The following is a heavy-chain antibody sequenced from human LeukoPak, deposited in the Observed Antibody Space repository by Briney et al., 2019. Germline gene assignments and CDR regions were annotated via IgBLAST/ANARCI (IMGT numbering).Heavy chain of an antibody. CDR3: AKDHLSGETVTTFFDY. D-gene: IGHD4-17*01. CDR2: ISYDGSNK. CDR1: GFTFSSYG. J-gene: IGHJ4*02. V-gene: IGHV3-30*18. Sequence: PGRSLRLSCSASGFTFSSYGMHWVRQAPGKGLEWVAVISYDGSNKYYADSVKGRFTISRDNSKNTLYLQMNSLRAEDTAVYYCAKDHLSGETVTTFFDYWGQGTLVTVSS.